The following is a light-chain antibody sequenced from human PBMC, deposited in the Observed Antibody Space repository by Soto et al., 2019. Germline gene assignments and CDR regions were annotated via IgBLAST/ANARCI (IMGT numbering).Light chain of an antibody. Sequence: QSVLTQPPSVSAAPGQKVTISCSGSSSNIGNNYVSWYQQLPGTAPKLLIYENNKRPSGIPDRFSGSKSGTSATLGITGLQTGDEADYYCGTWDSSLSAVRFGGGTKLTVL. CDR1: SSNIGNNY. J-gene: IGLJ2*01. V-gene: IGLV1-51*02. CDR3: GTWDSSLSAVR. CDR2: ENN.